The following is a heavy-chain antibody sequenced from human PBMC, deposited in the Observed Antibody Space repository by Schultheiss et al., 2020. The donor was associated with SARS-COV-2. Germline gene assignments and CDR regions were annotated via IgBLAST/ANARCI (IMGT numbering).Heavy chain of an antibody. CDR3: AREGGPHTCDNVDHFYYYMGV. D-gene: IGHD2-15*01. CDR2: INHSGST. Sequence: SETLSLTCAVYGGSFSGYYWSWIRQPPGKGLEWIGEINHSGSTYYNPSLEGRVSISVDTSKKQFSLKLSSVTASDTAMYYCAREGGPHTCDNVDHFYYYMGVWGKGTSVTVSS. J-gene: IGHJ6*03. CDR1: GGSFSGYY. V-gene: IGHV4-34*01.